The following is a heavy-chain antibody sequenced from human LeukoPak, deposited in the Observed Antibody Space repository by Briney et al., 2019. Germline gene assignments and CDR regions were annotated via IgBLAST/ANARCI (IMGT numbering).Heavy chain of an antibody. J-gene: IGHJ2*01. CDR1: GGSISSDEYY. CDR2: IHYSGST. V-gene: IGHV4-31*03. Sequence: SETLSLTCTVSGGSISSDEYYWSWIRQHPGKGLEWIGYIHYSGSTYYNPSLKSRLTISVDTSKKQFSLNLSSVTAADTAVYYCARQRSYNWHFDLWGRGTLVTVSS. D-gene: IGHD3-10*01. CDR3: ARQRSYNWHFDL.